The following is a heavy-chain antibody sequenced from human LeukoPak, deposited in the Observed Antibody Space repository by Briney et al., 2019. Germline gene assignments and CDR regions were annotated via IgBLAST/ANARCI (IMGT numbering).Heavy chain of an antibody. CDR1: GGTFSSYA. CDR2: IIPIFGTA. V-gene: IGHV1-69*13. Sequence: VASVKVSCKASGGTFSSYAISWVRQAPGQGLEWMGGIIPIFGTANYAQKFQGRVTITADESTSTAYMELSSLRSEDTAVYYCARDRGVDTADNWFDPWGQGTLVTVSS. CDR3: ARDRGVDTADNWFDP. J-gene: IGHJ5*02. D-gene: IGHD5-18*01.